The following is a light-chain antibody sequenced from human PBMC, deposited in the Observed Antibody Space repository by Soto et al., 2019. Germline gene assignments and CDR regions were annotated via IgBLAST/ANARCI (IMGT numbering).Light chain of an antibody. V-gene: IGLV2-8*01. J-gene: IGLJ1*01. CDR2: EVS. Sequence: QSALTQPPFASGSPGQSVTISCTGTSSDVGYYNYVSWYQQHPGRAPTLMIYEVSERPSGVPARFSGSKSGNTAYLTVSGLDADDAANYYCSSVAGGQFVFGTGTKVTVL. CDR3: SSVAGGQFV. CDR1: SSDVGYYNY.